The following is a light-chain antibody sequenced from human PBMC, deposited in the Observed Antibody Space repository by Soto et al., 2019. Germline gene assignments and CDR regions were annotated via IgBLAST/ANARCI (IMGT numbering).Light chain of an antibody. J-gene: IGKJ1*01. V-gene: IGKV4-1*01. CDR3: QQYYSSPWT. Sequence: DIVMTQSPDSLAVSLGERATINCKSSQSVLYSSNNKNFLAWYQQKPGQPPRLLIYWASTRESGVPDRFSGSGSGTDFTLTISILQAEDVAVYYCQQYYSSPWTFGQGTKVDIK. CDR1: QSVLYSSNNKNF. CDR2: WAS.